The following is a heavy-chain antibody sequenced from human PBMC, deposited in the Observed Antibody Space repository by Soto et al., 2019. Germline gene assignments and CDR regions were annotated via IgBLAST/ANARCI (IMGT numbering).Heavy chain of an antibody. J-gene: IGHJ2*01. D-gene: IGHD4-17*01. CDR1: GGSISSGDCY. CDR2: IYYSGST. CDR3: ARPSYDGDYRDWYFDL. Sequence: QVQLQESGPGLVKPSQTLSLTCTVSGGSISSGDCYWSWIRQPPGKGLEWIGYIYYSGSTYYNPSLKSRVTISVDTSKNQFSLKLSSVTAADTAVYYCARPSYDGDYRDWYFDLWGRGTLVTVSS. V-gene: IGHV4-30-4*01.